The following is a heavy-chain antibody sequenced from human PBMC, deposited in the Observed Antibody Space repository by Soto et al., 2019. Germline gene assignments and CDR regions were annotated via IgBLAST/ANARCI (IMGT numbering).Heavy chain of an antibody. V-gene: IGHV4-30-2*05. Sequence: TLSLTCAFSGGSMSSGGYFLSWIRQPPGKGLEWIGYIYHSGSTYYNPSLKSRVTISVDTSKNQFSLKLSSVTAADTAVYYCARDSPYGGNDYWGQGTLVTVSS. D-gene: IGHD4-17*01. CDR2: IYHSGST. CDR3: ARDSPYGGNDY. CDR1: GGSMSSGGYF. J-gene: IGHJ4*02.